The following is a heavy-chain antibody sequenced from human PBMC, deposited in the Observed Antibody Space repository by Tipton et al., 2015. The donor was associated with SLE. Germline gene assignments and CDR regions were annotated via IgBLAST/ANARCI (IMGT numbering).Heavy chain of an antibody. CDR2: INHSGST. CDR3: ARVWEYCSSTSCYTLGMDV. V-gene: IGHV4-34*01. CDR1: GGSFSGYY. D-gene: IGHD2-2*02. J-gene: IGHJ6*02. Sequence: TLSLTCAVYGGSFSGYYWSWIRQPPGKGLEWIGEINHSGSTNYNPSLKSRVTISVDTSKNQFSLKLSSVTAADTAVYYCARVWEYCSSTSCYTLGMDVWGQGTTVTVSS.